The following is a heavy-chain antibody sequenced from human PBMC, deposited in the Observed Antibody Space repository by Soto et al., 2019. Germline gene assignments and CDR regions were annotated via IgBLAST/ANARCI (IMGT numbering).Heavy chain of an antibody. CDR1: GFTFSSYG. CDR3: AKERGGSSSSLFYYFDY. V-gene: IGHV3-30*18. J-gene: IGHJ4*02. D-gene: IGHD2-15*01. Sequence: QVQLVESGGGVVQPGRSLRLSCAASGFTFSSYGMHWVRQAPGKGLEWVAVISYDGSNKYYADSVKGRFTISRDNSKNTLYLQMNSLRAEDTDVYYCAKERGGSSSSLFYYFDYWGQGTLVTVSS. CDR2: ISYDGSNK.